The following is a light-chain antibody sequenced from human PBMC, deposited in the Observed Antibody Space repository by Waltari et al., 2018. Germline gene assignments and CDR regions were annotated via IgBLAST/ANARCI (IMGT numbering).Light chain of an antibody. J-gene: IGKJ5*01. V-gene: IGKV3-15*01. CDR3: QQYNNWPIT. Sequence: ETLMTQSPVTLSVSPGERATLSCRASQSVSSNLAWYHQKPGQAPRLLIYGASTRATGIPARFSGSGSGTEFTLTISSMQSEDFAVYYCQQYNNWPITFGQGTRLEIK. CDR1: QSVSSN. CDR2: GAS.